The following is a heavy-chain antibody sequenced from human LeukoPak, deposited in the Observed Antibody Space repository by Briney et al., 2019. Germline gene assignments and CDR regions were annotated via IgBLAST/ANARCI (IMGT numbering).Heavy chain of an antibody. CDR1: GGSISSYY. CDR3: ARHLRYFDWLSVEGVFDY. V-gene: IGHV4-59*08. D-gene: IGHD3-9*01. Sequence: SETLSLTCTVSGGSISSYYWSWIRQPPGKGLEWIGYIYYSGSTNYNPSLKSRVTISVDTSKNQFSLKLSSVTAADTAVYYCARHLRYFDWLSVEGVFDYWGQGTLVTVSS. CDR2: IYYSGST. J-gene: IGHJ4*02.